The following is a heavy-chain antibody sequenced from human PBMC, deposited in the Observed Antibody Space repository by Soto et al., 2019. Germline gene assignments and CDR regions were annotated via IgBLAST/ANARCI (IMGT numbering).Heavy chain of an antibody. CDR1: GGSISSYH. V-gene: IGHV4-59*01. CDR2: IYYSGST. D-gene: IGHD3-3*01. Sequence: NPSETLSLTCTVSGGSISSYHWSWIRQPPGKGLEWIGYIYYSGSTNYNPSLKSRVTISVDTSKNQFSLKLSSVTAADTAVYYCARAGYYDFWSGPADYWGQGTLVTVSS. J-gene: IGHJ4*02. CDR3: ARAGYYDFWSGPADY.